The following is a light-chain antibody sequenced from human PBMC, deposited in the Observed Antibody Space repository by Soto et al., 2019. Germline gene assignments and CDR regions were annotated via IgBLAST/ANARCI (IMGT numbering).Light chain of an antibody. CDR2: RNH. CDR3: AAWDDSLRAVV. Sequence: QSVLTQSPSASGTPGQRVTISCSGSRSNIGTYTVNWYQQLPGTAPTLLIFRNHQRPSGVPDRFSGSKSGTSASLAISGPQSEDEDDSYCAAWDDSLRAVVFGGGTKLTVL. CDR1: RSNIGTYT. J-gene: IGLJ2*01. V-gene: IGLV1-44*01.